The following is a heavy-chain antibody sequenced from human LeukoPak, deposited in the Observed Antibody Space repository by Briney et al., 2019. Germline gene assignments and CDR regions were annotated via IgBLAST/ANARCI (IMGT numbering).Heavy chain of an antibody. CDR1: GYTFTGYY. J-gene: IGHJ4*02. CDR3: ARGQANDYGDYAGWGH. D-gene: IGHD4-17*01. V-gene: IGHV1-2*02. Sequence: GASVKVSFKASGYTFTGYYMHWVRQAPGQGLEWMGWINPNSGDTNYAQNFQGRVTMTRDTSISTAYMELGRLRSDDTAVYYCARGQANDYGDYAGWGHWGQGTLVTVSS. CDR2: INPNSGDT.